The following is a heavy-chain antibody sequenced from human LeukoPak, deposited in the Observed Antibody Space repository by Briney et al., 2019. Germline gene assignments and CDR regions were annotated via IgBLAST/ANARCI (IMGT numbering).Heavy chain of an antibody. V-gene: IGHV3-7*01. CDR1: GLTVSSYC. J-gene: IGHJ3*02. Sequence: GGSQRLSCAASGLTVSSYCMSWVSQAPGKWLEWLANIKQDGSEKYYVDSVKGRFTISRDNAKNSLYLQMNSLRAEDTAVYYCASRTLSIWADAFDIWGQGTMVTVSS. CDR2: IKQDGSEK. CDR3: ASRTLSIWADAFDI. D-gene: IGHD3-16*01.